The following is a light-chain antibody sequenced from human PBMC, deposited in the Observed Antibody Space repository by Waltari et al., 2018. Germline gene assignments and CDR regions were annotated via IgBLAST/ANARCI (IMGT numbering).Light chain of an antibody. CDR1: QSVGSD. CDR2: CAS. Sequence: DTVVRQSTDTLSVSPGERVNISCRASQSVGSDLAWYQQKPGQAPRLLIYCASTRATGIPARFSGSGSGTEFTLTISSLQSEDLGVYYCQQYNQWPPITFGPGTKVEVK. J-gene: IGKJ3*01. V-gene: IGKV3-15*01. CDR3: QQYNQWPPIT.